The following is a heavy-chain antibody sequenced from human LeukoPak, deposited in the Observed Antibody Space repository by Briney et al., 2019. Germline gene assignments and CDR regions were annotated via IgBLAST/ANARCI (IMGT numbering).Heavy chain of an antibody. CDR3: ARPKREYVGNSFYYYGMDV. CDR1: GGSISNYY. CDR2: IYYSGST. J-gene: IGHJ6*02. D-gene: IGHD4-23*01. Sequence: SETLSLTCTVSGGSISNYYWNWIRQPPGKGLEWIGYIYYSGSTNYNPSLKSRVTISIDTSKNQFSLNLSSVTAADTAVYYCARPKREYVGNSFYYYGMDVWGQGTTVTVSS. V-gene: IGHV4-59*01.